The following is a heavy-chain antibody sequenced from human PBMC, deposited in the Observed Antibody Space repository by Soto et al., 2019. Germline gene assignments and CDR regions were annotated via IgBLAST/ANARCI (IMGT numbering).Heavy chain of an antibody. V-gene: IGHV4-59*08. J-gene: IGHJ5*02. D-gene: IGHD3-10*01. CDR3: AKLTYRYGSGRSYITNWGDP. Sequence: SEKLSLTYTVSGGSSSSYHYSWIRQPPEKGLEWIGYVHYSGSTNYNPSLKSRVTISVDTSKNQFSLRLSSATAADTAVYYCAKLTYRYGSGRSYITNWGDPWGQGTLVTVS. CDR2: VHYSGST. CDR1: GGSSSSYH.